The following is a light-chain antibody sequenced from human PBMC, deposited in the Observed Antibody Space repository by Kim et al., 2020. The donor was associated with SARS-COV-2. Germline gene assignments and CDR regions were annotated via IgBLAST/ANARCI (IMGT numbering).Light chain of an antibody. CDR1: SSDIGSYRL. Sequence: GQSITISCTGTSSDIGSYRLVSWYQQHPGNAPKLMIYELTKRPSGVSNRFSGSKSGNTASLTISGLQAEDEADYYCCSYAGNSSLVFGGGTKVTVL. CDR3: CSYAGNSSLV. CDR2: ELT. V-gene: IGLV2-23*02. J-gene: IGLJ3*02.